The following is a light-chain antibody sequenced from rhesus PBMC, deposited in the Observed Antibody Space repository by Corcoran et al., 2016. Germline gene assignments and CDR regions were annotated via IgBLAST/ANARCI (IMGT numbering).Light chain of an antibody. V-gene: IGLV2-23*01. CDR1: SSYIGGYNY. J-gene: IGLJ1*01. Sequence: QAAMTQPPSVSGSPGQSVTISCTGTSSYIGGYNYVSWYQQHPGKAPKLMIYDVSKRPSGVSDRFSGSKSGNTSSLTISGLQAEDDSYYYCSSYAGSNSYIFGAGTRLTVL. CDR3: SSYAGSNSYI. CDR2: DVS.